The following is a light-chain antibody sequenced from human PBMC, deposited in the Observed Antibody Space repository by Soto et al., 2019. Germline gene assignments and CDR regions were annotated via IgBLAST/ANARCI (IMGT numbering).Light chain of an antibody. CDR1: QSVSSY. V-gene: IGKV3-11*01. Sequence: EIVLTQSPATLSLSPGERATLSCRASQSVSSYLAWYQQKPGQAPRLLIYDASNRATGIPARFSGSGSGTDFTLTLSSLEPEDLAVYCGQQRSNWPHTFVQGTRREIK. CDR3: QQRSNWPHT. J-gene: IGKJ5*01. CDR2: DAS.